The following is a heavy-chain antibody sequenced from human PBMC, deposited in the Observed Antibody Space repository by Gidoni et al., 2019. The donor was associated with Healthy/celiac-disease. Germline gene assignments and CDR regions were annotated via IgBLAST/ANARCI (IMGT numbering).Heavy chain of an antibody. Sequence: EVQLVESGGCLVKPGGSLRLSCAASGFPFSSESMNWVGQAPGKGLEWVSSISSSSSYIYYADSVKGRFTISRDNAKNSLYLQMNSLRAEDTAVYYCARDGDCSSTSCYDLLGGYYGMDVWGQGTTVTVSS. CDR2: ISSSSSYI. J-gene: IGHJ6*02. D-gene: IGHD2-2*03. CDR3: ARDGDCSSTSCYDLLGGYYGMDV. CDR1: GFPFSSES. V-gene: IGHV3-21*01.